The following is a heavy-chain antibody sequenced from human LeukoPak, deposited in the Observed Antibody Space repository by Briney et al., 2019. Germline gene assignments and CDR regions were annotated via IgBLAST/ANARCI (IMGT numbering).Heavy chain of an antibody. CDR2: IRDDGGEI. CDR3: ARDIEAAGLFLDY. Sequence: GGSLRLSCEASGFTFSSYWMSWVRQAPGKGLEWVANIRDDGGEIYYVDSVKGRFTISRDNAKNSLYLQMNSLRAEDTAVYYCARDIEAAGLFLDYWGQGTLVTVSS. CDR1: GFTFSSYW. J-gene: IGHJ4*02. D-gene: IGHD6-13*01. V-gene: IGHV3-7*01.